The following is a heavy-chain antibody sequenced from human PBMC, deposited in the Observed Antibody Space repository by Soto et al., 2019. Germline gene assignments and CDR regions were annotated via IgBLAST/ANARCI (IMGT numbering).Heavy chain of an antibody. J-gene: IGHJ4*02. CDR3: ARTGYSSSWSIDY. V-gene: IGHV4-39*01. Sequence: QLQLQESGPGLVKPSETLSLTCTVSGGSISSSSYYWGWIRQPPGKGLEWIGSIYYSGSTYYNPSLKSRVTISVDTSKNQFPLKLSSVTAADTAVYYCARTGYSSSWSIDYWGQGTLVTVSS. CDR1: GGSISSSSYY. D-gene: IGHD6-13*01. CDR2: IYYSGST.